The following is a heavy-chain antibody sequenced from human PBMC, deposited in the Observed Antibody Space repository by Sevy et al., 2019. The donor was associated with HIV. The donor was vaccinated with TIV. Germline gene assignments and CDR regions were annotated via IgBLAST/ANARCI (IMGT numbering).Heavy chain of an antibody. CDR2: ISPNGGST. CDR3: AKDSPVLTY. V-gene: IGHV3-23*01. Sequence: GGSLRLSCAASGFTISRYSMSWVRQAPGKGLEWVSAISPNGGSTYYTDSVKGRFTISRDNSKNTLYLQVNSLRAEDTAIYYCAKDSPVLTYWGQGTLVTVSS. J-gene: IGHJ4*02. D-gene: IGHD4-17*01. CDR1: GFTISRYS.